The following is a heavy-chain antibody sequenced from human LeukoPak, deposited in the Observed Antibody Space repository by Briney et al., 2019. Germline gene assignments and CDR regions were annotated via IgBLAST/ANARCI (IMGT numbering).Heavy chain of an antibody. J-gene: IGHJ4*02. D-gene: IGHD4-11*01. CDR3: ARQGPLTTAVTTRTNPFDY. Sequence: PSETLFLTCTVSGGSISSSYWSWIRQPPGKGLEWIGYIYYSGSTNYNPSLKSRVTISVDTSKNQFSLKLNSVTAADTAVYYCARQGPLTTAVTTRTNPFDYWGQGTLVTVSS. CDR2: IYYSGST. CDR1: GGSISSSY. V-gene: IGHV4-59*08.